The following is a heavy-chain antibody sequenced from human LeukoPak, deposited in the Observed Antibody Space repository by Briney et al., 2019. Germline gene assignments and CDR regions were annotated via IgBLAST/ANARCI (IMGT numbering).Heavy chain of an antibody. Sequence: SETLSLTCAVYGGSFSGYYWSWIRQPLGKGLEWIGEINHSGSTNYNPSLKSRVTISVDTSKNQFSLKLSSVTAADTAVYYCARELWSPFDYWGQGTLVTVSS. V-gene: IGHV4-34*01. CDR3: ARELWSPFDY. CDR1: GGSFSGYY. J-gene: IGHJ4*02. CDR2: INHSGST. D-gene: IGHD3-10*01.